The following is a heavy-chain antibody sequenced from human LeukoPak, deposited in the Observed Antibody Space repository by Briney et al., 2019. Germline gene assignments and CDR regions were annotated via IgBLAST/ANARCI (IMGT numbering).Heavy chain of an antibody. J-gene: IGHJ4*02. CDR3: ARVWVGATKAGYGY. V-gene: IGHV1-46*01. CDR1: GYTFTSYY. Sequence: GASVKVSCKASGYTFTSYYMYWVRQAPGQGLEWMGIISTSGGNTGYAQKFQGRIIMTRDTSTSTVYLDLSSLRSDDTAVYYCARVWVGATKAGYGYWGQGTLVTVSS. D-gene: IGHD1-26*01. CDR2: ISTSGGNT.